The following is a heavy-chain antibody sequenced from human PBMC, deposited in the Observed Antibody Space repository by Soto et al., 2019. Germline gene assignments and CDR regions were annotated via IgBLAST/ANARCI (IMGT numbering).Heavy chain of an antibody. Sequence: SVKVSCKTSGYSFTNYGINWVRQAPGQGLEWMGWSSAHSGNTNYAQNLQGRVTMTTDTSTNTAYMELRSLTSDDSAVYFCARLEGLATISYYFDFWGPGALVTVSS. V-gene: IGHV1-18*01. J-gene: IGHJ4*02. CDR3: ARLEGLATISYYFDF. CDR1: GYSFTNYG. CDR2: SSAHSGNT. D-gene: IGHD3-9*01.